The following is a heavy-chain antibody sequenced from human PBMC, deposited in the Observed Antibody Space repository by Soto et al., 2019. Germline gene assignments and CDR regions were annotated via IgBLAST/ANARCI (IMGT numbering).Heavy chain of an antibody. Sequence: SETLSLTCAVYGWFFSGYYWSWIRQPPGKGLEWIGEINHSGSTNYNPSLKSRVTISVDTSKNQFSLKLSSVTAADTAVYYCARGRFLEWLSRYYYYYYGMDVWGQGTTVTVSS. CDR1: GWFFSGYY. J-gene: IGHJ6*02. D-gene: IGHD3-3*01. CDR3: ARGRFLEWLSRYYYYYYGMDV. V-gene: IGHV4-34*01. CDR2: INHSGST.